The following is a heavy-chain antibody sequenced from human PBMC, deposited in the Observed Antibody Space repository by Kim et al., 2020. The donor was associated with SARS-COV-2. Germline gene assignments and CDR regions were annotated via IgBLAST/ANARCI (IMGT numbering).Heavy chain of an antibody. J-gene: IGHJ4*02. Sequence: SETLSLTCTVSGGSISSSSYYWGWIRQPPGKGLEWIGSIYYSGSTYYNPSLKSRVTISVDTSKNQFSLKLSSVTAADTAVYYCATPLWFGDLPYYFDYWGQGTLVTVSS. CDR3: ATPLWFGDLPYYFDY. V-gene: IGHV4-39*01. D-gene: IGHD3-10*01. CDR2: IYYSGST. CDR1: GGSISSSSYY.